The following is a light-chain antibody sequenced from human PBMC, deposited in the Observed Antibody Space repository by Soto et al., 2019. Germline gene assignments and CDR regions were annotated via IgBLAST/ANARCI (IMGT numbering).Light chain of an antibody. CDR1: QDVRTS. J-gene: IGKJ4*01. CDR3: QQYDNRLT. Sequence: DIQMTQSPSSLSASVGDRVTITCQASQDVRTSLNWYQQKPGQAPKLLIYDASNLETGVPSRFSGSGSGTDFTFTIRSLQPEDIGTYYCQQYDNRLTFGGGTKVEVK. CDR2: DAS. V-gene: IGKV1-33*01.